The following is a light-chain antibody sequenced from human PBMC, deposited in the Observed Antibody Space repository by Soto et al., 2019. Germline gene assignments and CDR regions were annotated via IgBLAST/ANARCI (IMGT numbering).Light chain of an antibody. J-gene: IGKJ5*01. CDR3: QQYGSSPRVT. V-gene: IGKV3-20*01. CDR1: QSVSSSY. CDR2: GAS. Sequence: EIVLTQSPGTLSLSPGERATLSCRASQSVSSSYLAWYQQKPGQAPRLLIYGASSRATGTPDRFSGSGYGTDFPLTISRLEPEDFAVYYCQQYGSSPRVTFGQGTRLEIK.